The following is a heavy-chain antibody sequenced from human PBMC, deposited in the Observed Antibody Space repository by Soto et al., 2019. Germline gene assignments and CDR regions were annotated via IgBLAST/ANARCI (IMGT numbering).Heavy chain of an antibody. CDR2: IYYSGST. J-gene: IGHJ4*02. CDR3: ERKYSSRWYDY. D-gene: IGHD6-13*01. Sequence: PSETLSLTCTVSGGSISSYYWSWIRQPPGKGLEWIGYIYYSGSTNYNPSLKSRVTISVDTSKNQFSLKLSSVTAADTAVYHCERKYSSRWYDYLGQGTLVTVSS. V-gene: IGHV4-59*01. CDR1: GGSISSYY.